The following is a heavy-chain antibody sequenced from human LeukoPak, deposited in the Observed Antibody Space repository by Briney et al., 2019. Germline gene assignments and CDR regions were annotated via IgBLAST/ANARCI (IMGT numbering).Heavy chain of an antibody. V-gene: IGHV1-24*01. D-gene: IGHD3-9*01. Sequence: ASVKVSCKVSGYTLTGLSMHWVRQAPGKGLEWMGGFDPEDGETIYAQKFQGRVTMTEDTSTDTAYMELSSLRSEDTAVYYCAPRPRIRYFEGASDFDYWGQGTLVTVSS. CDR3: APRPRIRYFEGASDFDY. CDR2: FDPEDGET. J-gene: IGHJ4*02. CDR1: GYTLTGLS.